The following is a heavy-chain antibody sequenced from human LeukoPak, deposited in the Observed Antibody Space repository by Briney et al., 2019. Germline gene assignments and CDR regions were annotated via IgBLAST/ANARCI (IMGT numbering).Heavy chain of an antibody. CDR1: GGSISSYY. Sequence: SETLSLTCTVSGGSISSYYWSWIRQPPGKGLEWIGYIYYGGSTNYNPSLKSRVTISVDTSKNQFSLKLSSVTAADTAVYYCARPDGTTDVYFFDYWGQGTLVTVSS. V-gene: IGHV4-59*01. CDR2: IYYGGST. D-gene: IGHD5-24*01. J-gene: IGHJ4*02. CDR3: ARPDGTTDVYFFDY.